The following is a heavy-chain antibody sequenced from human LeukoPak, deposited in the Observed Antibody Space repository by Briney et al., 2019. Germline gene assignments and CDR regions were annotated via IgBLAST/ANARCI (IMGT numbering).Heavy chain of an antibody. CDR3: ARDDLDCTGGTCYPDNY. CDR1: GYTFTTYG. CDR2: ISAYNGNT. D-gene: IGHD2-15*01. J-gene: IGHJ4*02. V-gene: IGHV1-18*01. Sequence: ASVKVSCKASGYTFTTYGITWVRQAPGQGLEWMGWISAYNGNTNYAENLQGRVTMTTDTSTSTAYMESRNLRSDDTALYYCARDDLDCTGGTCYPDNYWGQGTLVAVSA.